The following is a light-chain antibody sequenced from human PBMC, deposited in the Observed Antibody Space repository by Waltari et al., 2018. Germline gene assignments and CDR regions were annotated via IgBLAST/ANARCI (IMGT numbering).Light chain of an antibody. V-gene: IGKV3-11*01. CDR1: QSVSSY. CDR3: QQRSNWVFT. CDR2: GAS. J-gene: IGKJ3*01. Sequence: IVLTQSPATLSLSPGERATLSCSASQSVSSYLAWYQQKPGQAPRLLIYGASNRATGIPARFSGSGSGTDFTLTINSLEPEDFAVYYCQQRSNWVFTFGPGTKVDIK.